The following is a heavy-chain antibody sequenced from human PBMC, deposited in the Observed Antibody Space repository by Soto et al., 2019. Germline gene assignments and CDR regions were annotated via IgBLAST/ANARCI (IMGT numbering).Heavy chain of an antibody. CDR1: GYTFTSYD. V-gene: IGHV1-18*01. CDR2: ISPYSGNT. Sequence: QVQLVQSGAEVKKPGASVKVSCKTSGYTFTSYDISWVRQAPGQGLEWMGWISPYSGNTKYTQKVQGRVTMTKDTSTSTVYMELRSLKSDDTAVYYCARDGFDSGSYWRRNPQGGTIDYWGQGTLVTVSS. J-gene: IGHJ4*02. D-gene: IGHD1-26*01. CDR3: ARDGFDSGSYWRRNPQGGTIDY.